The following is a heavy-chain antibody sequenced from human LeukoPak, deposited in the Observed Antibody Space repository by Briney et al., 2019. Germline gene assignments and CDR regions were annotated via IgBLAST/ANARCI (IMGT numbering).Heavy chain of an antibody. CDR1: GFTFSSYA. V-gene: IGHV3-30-3*01. Sequence: PGGSLRLSCAASGFTFSSYAMHWVRQAPGKGLEWVAVISYDGSNKYYADSVKGRFTISRDNSKNTLYLQMNSLRAEDTAVYYCARLLVGDYWGQGTLVTVSS. J-gene: IGHJ4*02. CDR3: ARLLVGDY. D-gene: IGHD6-13*01. CDR2: ISYDGSNK.